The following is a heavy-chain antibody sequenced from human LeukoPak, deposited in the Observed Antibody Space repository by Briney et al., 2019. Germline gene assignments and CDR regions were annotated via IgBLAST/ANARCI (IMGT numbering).Heavy chain of an antibody. CDR1: GFTFSSYA. CDR2: ISGSGGST. CDR3: ARGIAAAGTKTNYYYYGMDV. V-gene: IGHV3-23*01. D-gene: IGHD6-13*01. J-gene: IGHJ6*02. Sequence: GGSLRLSCAASGFTFSSYAVSWVRQAPGKGLEWVSAISGSGGSTYYADSVKGRFTISRDNSKNTLYLQMNSLRAGDTAVYYCARGIAAAGTKTNYYYYGMDVWGQGTTVTVSS.